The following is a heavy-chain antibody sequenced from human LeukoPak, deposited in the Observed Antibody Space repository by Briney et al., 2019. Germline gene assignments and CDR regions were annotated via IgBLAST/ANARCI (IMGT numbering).Heavy chain of an antibody. CDR1: GFTFSSYS. CDR2: ISSSSSSYI. Sequence: PGGSLRLSCAASGFTFSSYSMNWVRQAPGKGLEWVSSISSSSSSYIYYADSIKGRFTISRDNAKNSLYLQMNSLRAEDTAVYYCARGGPAAMGMSNSDYWGQGTLVTVSS. V-gene: IGHV3-21*01. J-gene: IGHJ4*02. CDR3: ARGGPAAMGMSNSDY. D-gene: IGHD2-2*01.